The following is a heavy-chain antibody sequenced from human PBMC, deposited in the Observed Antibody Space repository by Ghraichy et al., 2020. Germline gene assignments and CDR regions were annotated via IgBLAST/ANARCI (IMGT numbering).Heavy chain of an antibody. CDR3: ARGIRNNLFSDL. D-gene: IGHD1/OR15-1a*01. J-gene: IGHJ5*02. CDR1: GYIFTDYD. V-gene: IGHV1-8*01. Sequence: ASVKVSCKASGYIFTDYDITWVRQASGHGLEWMGWMNPNSGNTGLVYKFRGRVTMTSDTSIGTAYMELSSLRPDDTAVYYCARGIRNNLFSDLWGHGTLVTVSS. CDR2: MNPNSGNT.